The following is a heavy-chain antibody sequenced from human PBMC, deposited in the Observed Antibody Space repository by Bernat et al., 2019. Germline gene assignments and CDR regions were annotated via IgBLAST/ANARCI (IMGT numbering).Heavy chain of an antibody. J-gene: IGHJ3*02. CDR2: SKGKNDGGTT. CDR1: GLSLTDAW. D-gene: IGHD2-8*01. CDR3: TTDNGVSAFDI. Sequence: EVHLVESGGDLVKPGGSLRLSCAVSGLSLTDAWMSWVRQAPGEGLEGVGRSKGKNDGGTTDSAAPVKGRFTMSRDESKNTLYLEMNSVKLEDTAVYYCTTDNGVSAFDIWGQGTRVTVAS. V-gene: IGHV3-15*01.